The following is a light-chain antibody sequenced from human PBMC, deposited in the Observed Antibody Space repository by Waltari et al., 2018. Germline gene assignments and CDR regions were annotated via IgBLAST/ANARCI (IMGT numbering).Light chain of an antibody. Sequence: QSALTQPASVSGSPGQSITISCTGTSSNVGGYNYVSWYQQPPGKAPKLLFFDFTQRHSGVSDRFSGSKSVNTASLTISGLQAEDEADYYCASYPSTSIHVLFGGGTKLTVL. CDR1: SSNVGGYNY. CDR2: DFT. CDR3: ASYPSTSIHVL. V-gene: IGLV2-14*01. J-gene: IGLJ2*01.